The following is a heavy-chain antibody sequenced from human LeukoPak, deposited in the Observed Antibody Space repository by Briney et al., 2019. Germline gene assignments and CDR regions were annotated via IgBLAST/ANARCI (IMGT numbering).Heavy chain of an antibody. J-gene: IGHJ6*03. V-gene: IGHV4-61*02. CDR1: GGSISSGSYY. CDR2: IYTSGST. Sequence: PSETLSLTCTVSGGSISSGSYYWSWIRQPAGKGLEWIGRIYTSGSTNYNPSLKSRVTISVDTSKNQFSLQLNSVTPEDTAVYYCARELSGGDWNYPIMAYYYYYMDVWGKGTTVTVSS. D-gene: IGHD1-7*01. CDR3: ARELSGGDWNYPIMAYYYYYMDV.